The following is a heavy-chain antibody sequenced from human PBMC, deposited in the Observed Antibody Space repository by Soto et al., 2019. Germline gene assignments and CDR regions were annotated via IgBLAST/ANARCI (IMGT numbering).Heavy chain of an antibody. CDR1: GFSLSTSGMC. CDR3: ARTTTHEPYYYGSGSYYNDPGSYYEKYYYYGMDV. V-gene: IGHV2-70*01. Sequence: SGPTLVNPTQTLTLTCTFSGFSLSTSGMCVSWIRQPPGKALEWLALIDWDDDKYYSTSLKTRLTISKDTSKNQVVLTMTNMDPVDTATYYCARTTTHEPYYYGSGSYYNDPGSYYEKYYYYGMDVWGQGTTVTVSS. J-gene: IGHJ6*02. D-gene: IGHD3-10*01. CDR2: IDWDDDK.